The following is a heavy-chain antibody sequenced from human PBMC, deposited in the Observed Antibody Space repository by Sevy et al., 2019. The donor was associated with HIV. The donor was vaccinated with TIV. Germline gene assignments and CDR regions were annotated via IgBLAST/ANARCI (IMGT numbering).Heavy chain of an antibody. J-gene: IGHJ4*02. Sequence: SETLSLTCTVSGGSISSGNYYWSWIRQSAGKGLEWIGRVYSSGSINYHPSLKSRVTISVDTSKNQFSLKLSSVTAADTAVYYCARERGIEVAGPNFDCWGQGTLVTVSS. CDR3: ARERGIEVAGPNFDC. CDR1: GGSISSGNYY. D-gene: IGHD6-19*01. CDR2: VYSSGSI. V-gene: IGHV4-61*02.